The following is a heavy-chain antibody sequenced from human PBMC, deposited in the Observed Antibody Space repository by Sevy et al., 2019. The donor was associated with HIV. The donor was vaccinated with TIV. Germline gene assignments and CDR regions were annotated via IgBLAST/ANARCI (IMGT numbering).Heavy chain of an antibody. CDR2: INPNGGGT. D-gene: IGHD3-22*01. CDR3: ARDQMYYYDTTNYYAGTDY. CDR1: GYTFIGYY. J-gene: IGHJ4*02. Sequence: ASVKVSCEASGYTFIGYYMHWVRQARGQGLEWVGWINPNGGGTNYAQRFQGRVTMTKDKSISTAYMELSGLRSDDKAIYYYARDQMYYYDTTNYYAGTDYWGQGTLVTVSS. V-gene: IGHV1-2*02.